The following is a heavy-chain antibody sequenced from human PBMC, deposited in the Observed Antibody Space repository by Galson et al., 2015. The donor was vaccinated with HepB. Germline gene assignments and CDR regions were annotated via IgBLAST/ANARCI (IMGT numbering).Heavy chain of an antibody. J-gene: IGHJ5*02. D-gene: IGHD3-10*01. Sequence: TLSLTCTVSGGSISSGGYYWSWIRQHPGKGLEWIGYIYYSGSTYYNPSLKSRVTISVDTSKNQFSLKLSSVTAADTAVYYCARDRGLLWFGELCGWFDPWGQGTLVTVSS. V-gene: IGHV4-31*03. CDR1: GGSISSGGYY. CDR2: IYYSGST. CDR3: ARDRGLLWFGELCGWFDP.